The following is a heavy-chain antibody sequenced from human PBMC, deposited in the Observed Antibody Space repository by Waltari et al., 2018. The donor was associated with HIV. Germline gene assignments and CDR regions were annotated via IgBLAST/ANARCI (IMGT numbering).Heavy chain of an antibody. Sequence: EVQLLESGGGLVQPGGSLRLSCVVSGLPFRRYAISWVRQAPGKGLEWVAAITGSGGGTYYADSVKGRFTFSRDNSQNTLYLQMNSLRAEDTAVYYCAKYLDCSGTSCYTPYFDYWGQGTLVTVSP. V-gene: IGHV3-23*01. CDR2: ITGSGGGT. CDR3: AKYLDCSGTSCYTPYFDY. D-gene: IGHD2-2*02. CDR1: GLPFRRYA. J-gene: IGHJ4*02.